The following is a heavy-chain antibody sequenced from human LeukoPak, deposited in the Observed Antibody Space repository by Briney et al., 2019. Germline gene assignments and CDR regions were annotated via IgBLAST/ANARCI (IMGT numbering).Heavy chain of an antibody. V-gene: IGHV3-11*01. D-gene: IGHD3-22*01. CDR3: ARDGTYYYDSSGNDAFDI. CDR2: ISSSGSTI. CDR1: GFTFSDYY. Sequence: TGGSLRLSCAASGFTFSDYYMSWIRQAPGKGLEWVSYISSSGSTICYADSVKGRFTISRDNAKNSLYLQMNSLRAEDTAVYYCARDGTYYYDSSGNDAFDIWGQGTMVTVSS. J-gene: IGHJ3*02.